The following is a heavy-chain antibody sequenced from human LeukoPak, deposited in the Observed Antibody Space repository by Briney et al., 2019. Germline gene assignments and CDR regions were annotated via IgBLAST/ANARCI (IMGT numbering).Heavy chain of an antibody. CDR1: GYSFTSYW. Sequence: GESLKISCKGSGYSFTSYWIGWVRQMPGKGLEWMGIIYPGDSDTRYSPSFQGQVTISADKSISTAYLQWSSLKASDTAMYYCARRVGYGGNSPVAYYYYYMDVWGKGTTVTVSS. D-gene: IGHD4-23*01. J-gene: IGHJ6*03. CDR2: IYPGDSDT. CDR3: ARRVGYGGNSPVAYYYYYMDV. V-gene: IGHV5-51*01.